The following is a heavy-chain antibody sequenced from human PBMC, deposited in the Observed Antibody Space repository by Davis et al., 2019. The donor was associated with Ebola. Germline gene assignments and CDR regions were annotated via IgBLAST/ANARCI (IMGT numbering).Heavy chain of an antibody. Sequence: AASVKVSCKASGYTFTSYAISWVRQAPGQGLEWMGGIIPIFGTANYAQKFQGRVTITADKSTSTAYMELSSLRSEDTAVYYCARDVQVSVYQDSSGWSWFDPWGQGTLVTVSS. CDR2: IIPIFGTA. D-gene: IGHD6-19*01. V-gene: IGHV1-69*06. CDR1: GYTFTSYA. CDR3: ARDVQVSVYQDSSGWSWFDP. J-gene: IGHJ5*02.